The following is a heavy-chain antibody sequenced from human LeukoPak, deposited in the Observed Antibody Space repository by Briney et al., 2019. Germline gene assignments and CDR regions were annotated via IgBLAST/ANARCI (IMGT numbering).Heavy chain of an antibody. CDR2: IGTAGGT. J-gene: IGHJ4*02. CDR3: ARGVRYCSSTSCYSLDY. Sequence: GGSLRLSCAASGFTFSSYDMHWVRQATGKGLEWVSAIGTAGGTYYPGSVKGRFTISRENAKNSLYLQMNSLRAGDTAVYYCARGVRYCSSTSCYSLDYWGQGTLVTVSS. CDR1: GFTFSSYD. V-gene: IGHV3-13*01. D-gene: IGHD2-2*02.